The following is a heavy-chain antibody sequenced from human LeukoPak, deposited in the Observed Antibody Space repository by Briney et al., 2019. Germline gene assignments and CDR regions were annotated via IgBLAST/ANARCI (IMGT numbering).Heavy chain of an antibody. CDR1: GGPIISHY. Sequence: SETLSLTCSVSGGPIISHYWSWIRQPPGKGLEWIGYISNSGSTDYNPSLRSRVTISINTSKNQFSLKSTSVTAADSAVYYYMDVWGRGTTVTVSS. J-gene: IGHJ6*03. V-gene: IGHV4-59*11. CDR3: MDV. CDR2: ISNSGST.